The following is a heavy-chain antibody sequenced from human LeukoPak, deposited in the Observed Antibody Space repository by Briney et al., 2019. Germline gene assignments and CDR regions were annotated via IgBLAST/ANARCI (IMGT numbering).Heavy chain of an antibody. J-gene: IGHJ4*02. D-gene: IGHD6-19*01. V-gene: IGHV1-69*05. Sequence: SVKVSCKASGDTFSSYAISWVRQAPGLGLEWVGEIIPIFGTANYAQKLQGRVTITTDESTSTPYMELSSLRSEDTTVYYCARAANVGIAVGGGPKYYFDYWGQGTRVTVSS. CDR1: GDTFSSYA. CDR3: ARAANVGIAVGGGPKYYFDY. CDR2: IIPIFGTA.